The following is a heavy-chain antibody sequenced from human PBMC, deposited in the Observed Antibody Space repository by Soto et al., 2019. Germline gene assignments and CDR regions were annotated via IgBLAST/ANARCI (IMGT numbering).Heavy chain of an antibody. V-gene: IGHV3-30*18. CDR3: AKLYGGKGLGFDY. D-gene: IGHD4-17*01. CDR1: GFTFSSYG. CDR2: ISYDGSNK. Sequence: PGGSLRLSCAASGFTFSSYGMHWVRQAPGKGLEWVAVISYDGSNKYYADSVKGRFTISRDNSKNTLYLQMNSLRAEDTAVYYCAKLYGGKGLGFDYWGQGTLVTVSS. J-gene: IGHJ4*02.